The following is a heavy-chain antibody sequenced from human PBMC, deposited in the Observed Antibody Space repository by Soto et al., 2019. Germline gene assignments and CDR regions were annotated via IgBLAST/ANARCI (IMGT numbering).Heavy chain of an antibody. Sequence: SETLSLTCAVYGGSFSGYYWSWIRQPPGKGLEWIGEINHSGSTNYNPSLKSRVTISVDTSKNQFSLKLSSVTAADTAVYYCAGLPLGYCSGGSCYPRAYYCYYMDVWGKGPTVTVSS. CDR2: INHSGST. CDR1: GGSFSGYY. D-gene: IGHD2-15*01. CDR3: AGLPLGYCSGGSCYPRAYYCYYMDV. J-gene: IGHJ6*03. V-gene: IGHV4-34*01.